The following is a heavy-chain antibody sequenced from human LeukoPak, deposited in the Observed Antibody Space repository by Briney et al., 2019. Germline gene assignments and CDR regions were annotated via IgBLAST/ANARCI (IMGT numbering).Heavy chain of an antibody. Sequence: GGSLRLSCAASGSTFSRYGMLWVRQAPGKWQEWVAFIRYDGSNKYYGESVKGRFTISRDNSKNSLYLQMNSLRTEEVAGYYCERVFTAAAGTKNYFDHSCQGTLVTVSS. D-gene: IGHD6-13*01. CDR2: IRYDGSNK. CDR1: GSTFSRYG. CDR3: ERVFTAAAGTKNYFDH. J-gene: IGHJ4*01. V-gene: IGHV3-30*02.